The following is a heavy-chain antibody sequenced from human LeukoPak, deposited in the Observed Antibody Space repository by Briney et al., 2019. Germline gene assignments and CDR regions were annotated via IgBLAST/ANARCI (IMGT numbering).Heavy chain of an antibody. Sequence: PGGSLRLSCAASGFTFSSYSMNWVRQAPGKGLEWVSYISSSSSTIYYADSVKGRFTISRDNAKNSLYLQMNSLRAEDTAVYYWASLYSYGYFDYGGQETLVTFSS. V-gene: IGHV3-48*01. D-gene: IGHD5-18*01. J-gene: IGHJ4*02. CDR2: ISSSSSTI. CDR3: ASLYSYGYFDY. CDR1: GFTFSSYS.